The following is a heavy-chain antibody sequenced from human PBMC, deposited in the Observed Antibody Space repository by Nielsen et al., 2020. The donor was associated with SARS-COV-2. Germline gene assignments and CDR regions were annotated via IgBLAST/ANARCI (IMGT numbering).Heavy chain of an antibody. D-gene: IGHD2-2*01. CDR2: ISYDGSNK. J-gene: IGHJ4*02. Sequence: GESLKISCAASGFTFSSYAMHWVRQAPGKGLEWVAVISYDGSNKYYADSVTGRCTISRDNSKNTLYLQMNSLRGEDTAVYYCARRSHPYQLRSVEYFDYWGQGTLVTVSS. CDR1: GFTFSSYA. V-gene: IGHV3-30*04. CDR3: ARRSHPYQLRSVEYFDY.